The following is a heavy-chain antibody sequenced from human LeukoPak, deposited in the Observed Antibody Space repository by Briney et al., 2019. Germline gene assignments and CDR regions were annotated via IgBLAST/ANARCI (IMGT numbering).Heavy chain of an antibody. J-gene: IGHJ6*03. CDR3: ARGDLLLVDTTMEPYYYYYMDV. V-gene: IGHV1-18*01. D-gene: IGHD5-18*01. CDR1: GYTFTSYG. Sequence: ASVKVSCKASGYTFTSYGISWVRQAPGQGLEWMGWISAYNGNTNYAQKLQGRVTMTTDTSTSTAYMELRSLRSEDTAVYYCARGDLLLVDTTMEPYYYYYMDVWGKGTTVTVSS. CDR2: ISAYNGNT.